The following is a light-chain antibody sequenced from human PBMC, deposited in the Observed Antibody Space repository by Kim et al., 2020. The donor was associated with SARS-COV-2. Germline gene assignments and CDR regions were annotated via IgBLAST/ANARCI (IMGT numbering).Light chain of an antibody. J-gene: IGKJ4*01. CDR3: QQHNNWPPVN. Sequence: EIVMTQSPATLSVSPGESATLSCRASQSVSSNLAWYQHKVGQAPRLLIYGASTRATGIPARFSGSGSGTEFTLTISSLQSEDFAVYYCQQHNNWPPVNFGGGTKVDIK. CDR2: GAS. CDR1: QSVSSN. V-gene: IGKV3-15*01.